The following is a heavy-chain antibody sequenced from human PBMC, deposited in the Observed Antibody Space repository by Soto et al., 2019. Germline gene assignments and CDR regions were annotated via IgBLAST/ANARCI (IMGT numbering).Heavy chain of an antibody. J-gene: IGHJ6*02. CDR1: GFTFNNAW. CDR3: STRSMVDYYYGMDV. CDR2: IKSKTDGGTT. D-gene: IGHD2-8*01. V-gene: IGHV3-15*07. Sequence: PGGSLILSCTVSGFTFNNAWMNWVRQAPGRGLEWVGRIKSKTDGGTTDYAAPAKGRFTIARDDSKNTLYLEMNSLKAEDTAVYYCSTRSMVDYYYGMDVWGQGTTVTVSS.